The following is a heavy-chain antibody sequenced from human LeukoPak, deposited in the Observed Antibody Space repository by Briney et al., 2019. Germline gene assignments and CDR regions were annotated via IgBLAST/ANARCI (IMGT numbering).Heavy chain of an antibody. J-gene: IGHJ3*02. Sequence: SQTLSLTCTVSGGSISSGGYYWSWIRQHPGKGVEWIGYIYYSGSTYYNPSLKSRVTISVDTSKNQFSLKLSSVTAADTAVYYCARGDNDTPGAFDIWGQGTMVTVSS. D-gene: IGHD1-1*01. CDR1: GGSISSGGYY. V-gene: IGHV4-31*03. CDR3: ARGDNDTPGAFDI. CDR2: IYYSGST.